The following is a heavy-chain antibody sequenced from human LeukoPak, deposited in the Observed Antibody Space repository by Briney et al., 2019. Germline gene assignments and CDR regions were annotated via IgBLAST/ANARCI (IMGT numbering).Heavy chain of an antibody. CDR3: TRPHVDGASYFLQY. CDR2: LIGSGGRT. V-gene: IGHV3-23*01. CDR1: GFTFNSYA. Sequence: GGSLRLSCAASGFTFNSYAMSWVRQAPGKGLEWVAGLIGSGGRTYYADSVKGRFTISRDNSRNTLYLQMNSLRAEDTAVYYCTRPHVDGASYFLQYWGQGTLVTVSP. J-gene: IGHJ4*02. D-gene: IGHD2-15*01.